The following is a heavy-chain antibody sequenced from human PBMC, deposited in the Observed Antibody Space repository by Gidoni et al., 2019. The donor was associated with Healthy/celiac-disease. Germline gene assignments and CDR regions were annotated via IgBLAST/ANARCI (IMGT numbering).Heavy chain of an antibody. CDR3: ARDKGLLVPAATSIAFDY. Sequence: QVQLVESGGGVVQPGRSLRLSCAASGFTFSRYAMHWVRQAPGKGLEWVAVISYDGSNKYYADSVKGRFTISRDNSKNTLYLQMNSLRAEDTAVYYCARDKGLLVPAATSIAFDYWGQGTLVTVSS. J-gene: IGHJ4*02. V-gene: IGHV3-30*01. D-gene: IGHD2-2*01. CDR2: ISYDGSNK. CDR1: GFTFSRYA.